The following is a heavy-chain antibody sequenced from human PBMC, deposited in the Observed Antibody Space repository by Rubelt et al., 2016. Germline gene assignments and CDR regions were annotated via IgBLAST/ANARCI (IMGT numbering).Heavy chain of an antibody. CDR3: LRHDDTIDY. CDR1: GFTFSSYA. Sequence: GFTFSSYAMHWVRQAPGKGLEWVAVISASGGNTYYADSVKGRFTISRDDSKNTAYLQMNSLKTEDTAVYYCLRHDDTIDYWGQGTLVTVSS. CDR2: ISASGGNT. D-gene: IGHD1-1*01. V-gene: IGHV3-23*01. J-gene: IGHJ4*02.